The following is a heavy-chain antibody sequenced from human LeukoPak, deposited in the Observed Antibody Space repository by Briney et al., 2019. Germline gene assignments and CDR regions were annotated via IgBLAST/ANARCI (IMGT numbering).Heavy chain of an antibody. CDR1: GFTVSSNY. CDR3: ARDITSGSFPTFDY. J-gene: IGHJ4*02. Sequence: PGGSLRLSCAASGFTVSSNYMSWVRQAPGKGLEWVSVIYSGGSTYYADSVKGRFTIPRDNSKNTLYLQMNSLRAEDTAVYYCARDITSGSFPTFDYWGQGTLVTVSS. V-gene: IGHV3-53*01. CDR2: IYSGGST. D-gene: IGHD3-10*01.